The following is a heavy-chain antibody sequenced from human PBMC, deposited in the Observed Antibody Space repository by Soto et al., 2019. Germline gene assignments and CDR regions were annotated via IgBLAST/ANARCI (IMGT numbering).Heavy chain of an antibody. Sequence: KFQGRVTITRDTSASTAYMELSSLRSEDTAVYYCAVLGYYDSSGYPMAFDIWGQGTTVTVSS. CDR3: AVLGYYDSSGYPMAFDI. J-gene: IGHJ3*02. V-gene: IGHV1-3*01. D-gene: IGHD3-22*01.